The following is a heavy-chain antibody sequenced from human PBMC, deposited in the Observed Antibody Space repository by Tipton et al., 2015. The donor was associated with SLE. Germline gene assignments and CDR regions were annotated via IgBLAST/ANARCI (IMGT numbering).Heavy chain of an antibody. J-gene: IGHJ5*02. CDR1: GGSFSAYY. V-gene: IGHV4-34*01. D-gene: IGHD3-3*01. Sequence: TLSLTCAVYGGSFSAYYWTWIRQPPGKGLEWIGEINHRGRTNYNPSLKSRVTMSVDTSTNQFSLKLTSVTAADTAVYFCARETRVDATVSKYNRFDPWGQRSLVTVS. CDR3: ARETRVDATVSKYNRFDP. CDR2: INHRGRT.